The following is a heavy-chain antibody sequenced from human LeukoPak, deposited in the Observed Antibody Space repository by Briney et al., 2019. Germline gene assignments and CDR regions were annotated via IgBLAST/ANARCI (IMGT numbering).Heavy chain of an antibody. J-gene: IGHJ4*02. CDR3: AKVAGPFDY. CDR2: IHYSGST. Sequence: TSQTLSLTCTVSGGSISSYSWSWIRQPPGKGLEWIGYIHYSGSTNYNPSLKSRVTISLDTSENQFSLKLSSVNAADTAVYYCAKVAGPFDYWGQGTLVTVSS. CDR1: GGSISSYS. D-gene: IGHD3-10*01. V-gene: IGHV4-59*01.